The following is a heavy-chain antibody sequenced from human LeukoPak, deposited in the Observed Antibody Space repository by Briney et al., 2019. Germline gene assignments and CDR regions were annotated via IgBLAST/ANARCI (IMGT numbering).Heavy chain of an antibody. CDR2: INHSGST. J-gene: IGHJ3*02. CDR1: GGSFSGYY. Sequence: SETVSLTCAVYGGSFSGYYWSWIRQPPGKGLEWIGEINHSGSTNYNPSLKSRVTISVDTSKNQFSLKLSSVTAADTAVYYCTRQQLVPGRAFDIWGQGTMVTVSS. V-gene: IGHV4-34*01. D-gene: IGHD6-13*01. CDR3: TRQQLVPGRAFDI.